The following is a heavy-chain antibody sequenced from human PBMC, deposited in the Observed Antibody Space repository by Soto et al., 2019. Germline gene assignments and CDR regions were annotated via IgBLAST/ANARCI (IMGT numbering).Heavy chain of an antibody. D-gene: IGHD6-13*01. CDR2: IIPVFGTP. CDR1: GYSFSSHA. V-gene: IGHV1-69*06. J-gene: IGHJ4*02. Sequence: QVQLEQSGSEVKKSGSSVKVSCKASGYSFSSHAITWVRQAPGQGLEWMGGIIPVFGTPSYAQKFQGRVTISADKSTNTSYLELRSLRSDDTAVYYCARGGALSTSWYWGDGLDSWGQGTQVTVSS. CDR3: ARGGALSTSWYWGDGLDS.